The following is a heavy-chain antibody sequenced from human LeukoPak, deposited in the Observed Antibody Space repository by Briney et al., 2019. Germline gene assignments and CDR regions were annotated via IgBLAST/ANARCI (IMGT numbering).Heavy chain of an antibody. CDR2: MNPNSGNT. CDR3: ARAYNWNDYGYMDV. Sequence: ASVKASCKASGYTFTSYDINWVRQATGQGLEWMGWMNPNSGNTGYAQKFQGRVTITRNTSISTAYMELSSLRSEDTAVYYCARAYNWNDYGYMDVWGKGTTVTVSS. D-gene: IGHD1-20*01. J-gene: IGHJ6*03. V-gene: IGHV1-8*03. CDR1: GYTFTSYD.